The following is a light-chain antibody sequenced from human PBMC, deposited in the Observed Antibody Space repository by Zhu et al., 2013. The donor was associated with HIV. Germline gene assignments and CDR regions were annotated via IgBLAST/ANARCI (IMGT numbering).Light chain of an antibody. CDR3: QQYEKWPPSFT. Sequence: EIVMTQSPATLSVSPGERVILSCRASQSVSSNLAWYQQKPGQAPRLLIYGASTRATGIPARFSGSGSGTEFTLTISSLQSEDFALYYCQQYEKWPPSFTFGPGTRVDIK. CDR1: QSVSSN. V-gene: IGKV3-15*01. CDR2: GAS. J-gene: IGKJ3*01.